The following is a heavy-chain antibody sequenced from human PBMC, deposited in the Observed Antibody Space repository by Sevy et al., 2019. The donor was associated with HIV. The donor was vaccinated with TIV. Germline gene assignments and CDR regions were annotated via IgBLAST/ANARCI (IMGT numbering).Heavy chain of an antibody. D-gene: IGHD2-21*02. Sequence: ASVKVSCTASGYTFTDYYIHWVRQAPGQGLECMGIINPNGGGTNYAQSFQGRVTMTRDTSTSTVYMELSSLRSEDSAVYYCARVDSCGGDCYYFDYWGQETLVTVSS. V-gene: IGHV1-46*01. CDR1: GYTFTDYY. CDR3: ARVDSCGGDCYYFDY. CDR2: INPNGGGT. J-gene: IGHJ4*02.